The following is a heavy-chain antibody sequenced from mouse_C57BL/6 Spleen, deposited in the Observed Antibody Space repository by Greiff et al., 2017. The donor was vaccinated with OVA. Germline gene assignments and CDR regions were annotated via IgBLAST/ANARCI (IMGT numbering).Heavy chain of an antibody. CDR1: GYAFSSYW. Sequence: VMLVESGAELVKPGASVKISCKASGYAFSSYWMNWVKQRPGKGLEWIGQIYPGDGDTNYNGKFKGKATLTADKSSSTAYMQLSSLTSEDSAVYFCARGRGNPYWYFDVWGTGTTVTVSS. CDR3: ARGRGNPYWYFDV. D-gene: IGHD2-1*01. CDR2: IYPGDGDT. V-gene: IGHV1-80*01. J-gene: IGHJ1*03.